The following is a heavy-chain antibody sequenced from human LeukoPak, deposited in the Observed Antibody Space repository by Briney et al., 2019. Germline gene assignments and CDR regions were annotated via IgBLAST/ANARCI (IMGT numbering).Heavy chain of an antibody. Sequence: GRSLRLSCAASGFSFNSYGMHWVRQAPGKGLEWVAVISYDGSNKYYADSVKGRFTISRDNSKNTLYLQMNSLRAEDTAVYYCAKEGSARRPRYYYYYYGMDVWGQGTTVTVSS. CDR1: GFSFNSYG. CDR3: AKEGSARRPRYYYYYYGMDV. V-gene: IGHV3-30*18. CDR2: ISYDGSNK. D-gene: IGHD3-10*01. J-gene: IGHJ6*02.